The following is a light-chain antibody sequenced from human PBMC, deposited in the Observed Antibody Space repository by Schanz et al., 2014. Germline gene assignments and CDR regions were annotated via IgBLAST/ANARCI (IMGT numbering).Light chain of an antibody. CDR2: EVT. Sequence: QSALTQPRSVSGSPGQSVTISCTGTSSDVGGYNYVSWYQQHPGKAPKLMIYEVTKRPSGVPDRFSGSKSGNTASLTVSGLQAEDEADYYCGSFGGSRVFGGGTKLTVL. CDR1: SSDVGGYNY. J-gene: IGLJ3*02. CDR3: GSFGGSRV. V-gene: IGLV2-11*01.